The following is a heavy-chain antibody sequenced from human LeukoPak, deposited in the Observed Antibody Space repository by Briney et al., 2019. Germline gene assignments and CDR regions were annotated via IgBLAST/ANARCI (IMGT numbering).Heavy chain of an antibody. Sequence: ASVKVSCKASGYTFTSYYMHWVRQAPGQGLEWMGIINPSGGSTSYAQKFQGRVTMTRDTSTSTAYMELSSLRSEDTAVYYCARGPPKQQLHYYYYYMDVWGKGTTVTVSS. D-gene: IGHD6-13*01. V-gene: IGHV1-46*01. CDR2: INPSGGST. J-gene: IGHJ6*03. CDR3: ARGPPKQQLHYYYYYMDV. CDR1: GYTFTSYY.